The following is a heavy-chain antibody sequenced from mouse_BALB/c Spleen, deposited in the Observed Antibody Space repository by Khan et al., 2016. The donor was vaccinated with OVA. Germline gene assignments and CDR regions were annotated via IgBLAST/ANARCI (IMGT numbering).Heavy chain of an antibody. Sequence: EVQLQQSGPGLVKPSQSLSLTCTVTGYSISSGYGWNWIRQFPGNKLEWMGYISYSGSTNYNPSLKSRITITRNTSKNQFFLQLNSVTTEDTATYYCARTARIKYWGQGTTLTVSS. D-gene: IGHD1-2*01. CDR2: ISYSGST. CDR3: ARTARIKY. J-gene: IGHJ2*01. CDR1: GYSISSGYG. V-gene: IGHV3-2*02.